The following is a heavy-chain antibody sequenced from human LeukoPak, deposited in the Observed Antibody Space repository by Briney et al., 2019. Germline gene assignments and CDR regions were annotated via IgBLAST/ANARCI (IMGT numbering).Heavy chain of an antibody. D-gene: IGHD3-10*01. CDR3: ARDDYRGVTNFDP. Sequence: SETLSLTCTVSGGSISPYFWSWFRQPPGKGLEWIGYISYTGSTIYSPSLKSRVTISVDMSKNQFSLQLISVTAADTAVYYCARDDYRGVTNFDPWGQGTLVTVSS. CDR1: GGSISPYF. V-gene: IGHV4-59*01. J-gene: IGHJ5*02. CDR2: ISYTGST.